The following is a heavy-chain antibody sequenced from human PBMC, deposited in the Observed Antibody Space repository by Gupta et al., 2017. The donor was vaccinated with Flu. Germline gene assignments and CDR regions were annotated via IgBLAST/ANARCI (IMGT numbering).Heavy chain of an antibody. V-gene: IGHV3-23*01. Sequence: EVQLLESGGGLVQPGGSLRLSCAASGFTFSSYAMSWVRQAPGKGLEWVSAISGSGGSTYYADSVKGRFTISRDNSKNTLYLQMNSLRAEDTAVYYCAKVESGYDYRVRLHYFDYWGQGTLVTVSS. CDR3: AKVESGYDYRVRLHYFDY. CDR2: ISGSGGST. D-gene: IGHD5-12*01. CDR1: GFTFSSYA. J-gene: IGHJ4*02.